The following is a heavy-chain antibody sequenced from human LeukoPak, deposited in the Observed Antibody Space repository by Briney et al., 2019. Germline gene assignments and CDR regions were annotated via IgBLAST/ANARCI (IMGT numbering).Heavy chain of an antibody. CDR1: GYTFTDLTEYY. J-gene: IGHJ4*02. Sequence: ASVKVSCKASGYTFTDLTEYYIHWVRQAPGQGLEWMGWINPNNHGTKYAQKFQGRVTMTRDMSMNTAYMELSSLTSDDTAVYYCARRLGGSSEGYEFWGQGPLVTVSS. CDR2: INPNNHGT. D-gene: IGHD1-26*01. CDR3: ARRLGGSSEGYEF. V-gene: IGHV1-2*02.